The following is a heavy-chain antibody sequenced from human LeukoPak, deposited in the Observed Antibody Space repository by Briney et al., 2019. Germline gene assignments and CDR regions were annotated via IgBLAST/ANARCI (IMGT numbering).Heavy chain of an antibody. J-gene: IGHJ4*02. D-gene: IGHD3-16*02. Sequence: SETLSLTCTVSGGSISSGGYYWSWIRQHPGKGLEWIGYIYYSGSTYYHPSLKSRVTISVDTSKNQFSLKLSSVTAADTAVYYCARGPYYDYVWGSYRQFDYWGQGTLVTVSS. CDR2: IYYSGST. V-gene: IGHV4-31*03. CDR1: GGSISSGGYY. CDR3: ARGPYYDYVWGSYRQFDY.